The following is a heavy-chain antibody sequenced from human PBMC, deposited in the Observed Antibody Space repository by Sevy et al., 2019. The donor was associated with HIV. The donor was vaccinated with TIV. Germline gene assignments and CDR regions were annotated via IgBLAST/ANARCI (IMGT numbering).Heavy chain of an antibody. Sequence: GGSLRLSCAASGFSLNNYWMSWVRQAPGKGLEWVANIKQDGSAKYYVDSVKGRFTISRENARNLLYLQMNSLRAEDTALYYCVRAIAADGSFWGQGTMVTVSS. CDR2: IKQDGSAK. CDR3: VRAIAADGSF. V-gene: IGHV3-7*01. D-gene: IGHD6-13*01. J-gene: IGHJ4*02. CDR1: GFSLNNYW.